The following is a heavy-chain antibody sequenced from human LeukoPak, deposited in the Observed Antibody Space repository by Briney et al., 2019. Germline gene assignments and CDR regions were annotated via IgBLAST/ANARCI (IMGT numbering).Heavy chain of an antibody. CDR1: GYTFTSYD. J-gene: IGHJ6*03. V-gene: IGHV1-8*03. CDR2: MNPNSGNT. D-gene: IGHD2-2*02. CDR3: ARGGSCSSTSCYRQRIYYYYYMDV. Sequence: WASVKVSCKASGYTFTSYDINWVRQATGQGLEWMGWMNPNSGNTGYAQKFQGRVTITRNTSISTAYMELSSLRSEDTAVYYCARGGSCSSTSCYRQRIYYYYYMDVWGKGTTVTVSS.